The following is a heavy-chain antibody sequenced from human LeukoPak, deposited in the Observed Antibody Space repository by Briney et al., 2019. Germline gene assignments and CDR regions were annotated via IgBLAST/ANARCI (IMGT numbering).Heavy chain of an antibody. Sequence: PSQILSLTCTVSGDSISSTDYYWSWIRQPPGNGLEWIGYIYNNGGTHYNPSLKSRVTISLDTSKSQFSLKLSSVTAADTAVYYCARVRARHCSSTTCRAHFDYWGQGTLVTVSS. CDR2: IYNNGGT. J-gene: IGHJ4*02. CDR3: ARVRARHCSSTTCRAHFDY. CDR1: GDSISSTDYY. V-gene: IGHV4-30-4*01. D-gene: IGHD2-2*01.